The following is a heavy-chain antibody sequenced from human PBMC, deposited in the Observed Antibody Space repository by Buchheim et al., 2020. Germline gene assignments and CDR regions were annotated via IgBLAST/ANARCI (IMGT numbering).Heavy chain of an antibody. V-gene: IGHV3-74*01. CDR3: ARDQTVAGPSTYDY. D-gene: IGHD6-19*01. J-gene: IGHJ4*02. CDR2: INPDETNI. Sequence: EVQLVESGGGLVQPGESLRLSCAVSGFTFRRYWMHWVRQVPGKGLLWVSRINPDETNILYADSVKSRFTISRDNAKNTLYLQMNNLRVEDTAVYYCARDQTVAGPSTYDYWGQG. CDR1: GFTFRRYW.